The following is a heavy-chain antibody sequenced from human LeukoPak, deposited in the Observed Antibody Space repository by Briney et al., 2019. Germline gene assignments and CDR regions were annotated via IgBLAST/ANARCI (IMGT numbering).Heavy chain of an antibody. CDR1: GFTFSSYG. D-gene: IGHD1-26*01. CDR3: AKGGKWDVTPFDY. Sequence: HTGGSLRLSCVASGFTFSSYGMHWVRQAPGKGLEWVSTISGGGGSTYYADSVKGRFTISRDNSKNTLYLQVNSLRAEDTAVYYCAKGGKWDVTPFDYWGQGTLVTVSS. V-gene: IGHV3-23*01. CDR2: ISGGGGST. J-gene: IGHJ4*02.